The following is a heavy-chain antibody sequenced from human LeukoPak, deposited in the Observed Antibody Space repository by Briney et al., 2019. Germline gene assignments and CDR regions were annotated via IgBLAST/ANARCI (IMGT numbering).Heavy chain of an antibody. CDR1: GYTFTSYG. D-gene: IGHD6-13*01. J-gene: IGHJ5*02. Sequence: GASVKVSCKTSGYTFTSYGISWVRQGPGQGLEWMGWISTYFVNTNYAQKFQARVTMTTDPSTSTAYMELSSLRSEDTAVYYCALPGIAAAGLGGNWFDPWGQGTLVTVSS. CDR3: ALPGIAAAGLGGNWFDP. CDR2: ISTYFVNT. V-gene: IGHV1-18*01.